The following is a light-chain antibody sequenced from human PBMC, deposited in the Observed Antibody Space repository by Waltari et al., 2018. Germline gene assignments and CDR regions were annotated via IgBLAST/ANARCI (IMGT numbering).Light chain of an antibody. CDR2: WAS. CDR1: PSVLYNCEKKNY. Sequence: DIVLTQSPVSPAVSVGDRVTIQCKPSPSVLYNCEKKNYLAWYQQKPGQPPKLLIYWASIQDAGVPDRFSGSGSGTDFTLTISSLQAEDVAVYYCQQYYSIPRTYGQGTKLEIK. J-gene: IGKJ2*02. CDR3: QQYYSIPRT. V-gene: IGKV4-1*01.